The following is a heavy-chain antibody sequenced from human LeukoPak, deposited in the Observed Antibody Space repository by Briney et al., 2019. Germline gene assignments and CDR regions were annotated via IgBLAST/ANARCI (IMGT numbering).Heavy chain of an antibody. J-gene: IGHJ4*02. V-gene: IGHV1-2*02. Sequence: ASVKVSCKASGYTFTVYYMHWVRQAPGQGLEWRGWINPNSGDTNCAQNFQGRVTMTRDTSVSTAYMELSRLRSDDTAVYYCARCPHRRGSCPHFDYWGQGTLVTVSS. D-gene: IGHD2-2*01. CDR2: INPNSGDT. CDR1: GYTFTVYY. CDR3: ARCPHRRGSCPHFDY.